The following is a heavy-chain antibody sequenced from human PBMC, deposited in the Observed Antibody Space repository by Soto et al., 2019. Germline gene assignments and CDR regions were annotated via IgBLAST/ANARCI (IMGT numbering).Heavy chain of an antibody. Sequence: GGSLRLSCAASGFTFDDYAMHWVRQAPGKGLEWVSGISWNSGSIGYADSVKGRFTISRDNAKNSLYLQMNSLRAEDTALYYCAKDEWSRDGYNLPDYWGQGTLVTVSS. CDR3: AKDEWSRDGYNLPDY. CDR2: ISWNSGSI. CDR1: GFTFDDYA. D-gene: IGHD5-12*01. V-gene: IGHV3-9*01. J-gene: IGHJ4*02.